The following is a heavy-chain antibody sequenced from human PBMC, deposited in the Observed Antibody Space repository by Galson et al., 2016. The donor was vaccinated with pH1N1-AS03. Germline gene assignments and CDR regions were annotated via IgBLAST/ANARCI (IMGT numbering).Heavy chain of an antibody. CDR2: VYYRGST. J-gene: IGHJ4*02. Sequence: LSLTCTASGDSIINYYWSWIRQSPGKALEWIGYVYYRGSTNYNPSLKSRVTISVDTSKNQFSLNLGSVTAADTAVYYCARTVVAGWGYYFDYWGQGTPVTVSS. CDR3: ARTVVAGWGYYFDY. CDR1: GDSIINYY. V-gene: IGHV4-59*01. D-gene: IGHD6-19*01.